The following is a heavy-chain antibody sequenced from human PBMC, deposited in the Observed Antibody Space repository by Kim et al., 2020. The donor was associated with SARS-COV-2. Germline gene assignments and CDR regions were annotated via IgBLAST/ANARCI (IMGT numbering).Heavy chain of an antibody. CDR2: IYYSGST. Sequence: SETLSLTCTVSGGSVSSGSYYWSWIRQPPGKGLEWIGYIYYSGSTNYNPSLKSRVTISVDTSKNQFSLKLSSVTAADTAVYYCARRLPATVFGELFYYYGMDVWGQGTTVTVSS. D-gene: IGHD3-10*02. CDR3: ARRLPATVFGELFYYYGMDV. J-gene: IGHJ6*02. V-gene: IGHV4-61*01. CDR1: GGSVSSGSYY.